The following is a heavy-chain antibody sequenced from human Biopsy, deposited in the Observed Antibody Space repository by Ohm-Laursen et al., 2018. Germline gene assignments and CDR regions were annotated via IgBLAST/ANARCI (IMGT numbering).Heavy chain of an antibody. CDR2: IYTSGIT. CDR1: SGSISSYY. V-gene: IGHV4-4*07. D-gene: IGHD1-14*01. J-gene: IGHJ5*02. CDR3: ARDRDRRGWFDP. Sequence: TLSLTWTVSSGSISSYYWSWIRQPAGKGLEWIGQIYTSGITNYNPSLKSRVTMSVDTSKNKFSLRVSSVTAADTAVYYCARDRDRRGWFDPWGQGTLVTVSS.